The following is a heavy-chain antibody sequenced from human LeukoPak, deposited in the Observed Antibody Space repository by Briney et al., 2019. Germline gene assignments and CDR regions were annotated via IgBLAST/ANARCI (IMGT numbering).Heavy chain of an antibody. V-gene: IGHV1-8*01. CDR1: GYTFTSYD. J-gene: IGHJ5*02. Sequence: ASVKVSCKASGYTFTSYDINWVRQATGQGLEWMGWMNPNSGNTGYAQKFQVRVTMTRNTSISTAYMELSSLRSEDTAVYYCARGVARGDWFDPWGQGTLVTVSS. CDR3: ARGVARGDWFDP. D-gene: IGHD3-10*01. CDR2: MNPNSGNT.